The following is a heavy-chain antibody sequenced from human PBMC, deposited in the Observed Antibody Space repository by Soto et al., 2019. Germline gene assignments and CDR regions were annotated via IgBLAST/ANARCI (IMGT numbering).Heavy chain of an antibody. V-gene: IGHV4-39*01. Sequence: SETLSLTCTVSGGSIGSTDYYWTWIRQPPGKGLEWIGSIYYSGSTYYNPSLKSRVTISVDTSKNQFSLKLSSVAAADTAVYYCASLEGDKAVFDYWGRGTRVTVSS. CDR2: IYYSGST. J-gene: IGHJ4*02. CDR3: ASLEGDKAVFDY. D-gene: IGHD5-18*01. CDR1: GGSIGSTDYY.